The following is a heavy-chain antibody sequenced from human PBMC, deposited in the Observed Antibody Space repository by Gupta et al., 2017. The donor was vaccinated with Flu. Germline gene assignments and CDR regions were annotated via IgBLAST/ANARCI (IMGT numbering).Heavy chain of an antibody. D-gene: IGHD1-26*01. CDR2: IYHSGST. CDR1: GYSISSDYY. Sequence: QVQLQESGPGLVKPSETLSLTCSDSGYSISSDYYWGWIRQSPGKGLEWIGSIYHSGSTYYNPSLKSRVTISIDTSKNQFSLKLSSVTAADTAVYYCARSVGTTSRIIGNYWGQGTLVTVSS. CDR3: ARSVGTTSRIIGNY. J-gene: IGHJ4*02. V-gene: IGHV4-38-2*01.